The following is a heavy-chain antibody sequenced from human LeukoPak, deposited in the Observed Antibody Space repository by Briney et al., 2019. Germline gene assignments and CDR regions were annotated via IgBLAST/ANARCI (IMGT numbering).Heavy chain of an antibody. V-gene: IGHV3-30*02. CDR3: AKELLEQWLASTEFYFDY. CDR2: IRYDGSNK. Sequence: PGGSLRLSCAASGFTFSSYGMHWVRQAPGKGLEWVAFIRYDGSNKYYADSVKGRFTISRDNSKNTLYLQMNSLRAEDTAVYYCAKELLEQWLASTEFYFDYWGQGTLVTVSS. CDR1: GFTFSSYG. J-gene: IGHJ4*02. D-gene: IGHD6-19*01.